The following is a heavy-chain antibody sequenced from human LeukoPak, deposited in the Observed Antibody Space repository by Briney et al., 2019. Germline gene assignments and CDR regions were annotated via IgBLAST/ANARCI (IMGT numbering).Heavy chain of an antibody. D-gene: IGHD3-9*01. CDR1: GYTFTGYF. CDR3: ARVHATGYFSLDLGY. V-gene: IGHV1-2*02. CDR2: INPNTGGT. J-gene: IGHJ4*02. Sequence: GASVKVSCKASGYTFTGYFMHWVRQAPGQGLDWMGWINPNTGGTKYAQKFQGRVTMTRDTSISTAYMELSTVTSDDTAVYFCARVHATGYFSLDLGYWGQGTLVTVSS.